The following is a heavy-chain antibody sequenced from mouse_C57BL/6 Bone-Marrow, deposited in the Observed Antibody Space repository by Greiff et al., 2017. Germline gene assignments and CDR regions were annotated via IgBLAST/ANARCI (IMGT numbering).Heavy chain of an antibody. CDR2: IWRGGST. CDR3: ASYDGYPAWFAY. Sequence: QVQLQQSGPGLVQPSPSLSITCTVSGFSLTRYGVHWVRQSPGKGLEWLGVIWRGGSTDYNAAFISRLSISKDNSNSQVFFNMNSLRADDAAIYYCASYDGYPAWFAYGGQGTLVTVSA. CDR1: GFSLTRYG. V-gene: IGHV2-2*01. D-gene: IGHD2-3*01. J-gene: IGHJ3*01.